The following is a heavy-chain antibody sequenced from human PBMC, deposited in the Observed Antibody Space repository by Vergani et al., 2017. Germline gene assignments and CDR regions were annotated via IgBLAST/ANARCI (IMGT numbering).Heavy chain of an antibody. CDR3: ARGKYGSSNSCPGVVDI. V-gene: IGHV3-30-3*01. J-gene: IGHJ3*02. CDR2: ISYDGSNK. Sequence: QVQLVESGGGVVQPGRSLRLSCAASGFTFSSYAMHWVRQAPGKGLEWVAVISYDGSNKYYVNSVNGRFTTSRDNSKNKLYLQRNSLRAEDTAVYYCARGKYGSSNSCPGVVDIWGRGTMVTFSS. CDR1: GFTFSSYA. D-gene: IGHD2-2*01.